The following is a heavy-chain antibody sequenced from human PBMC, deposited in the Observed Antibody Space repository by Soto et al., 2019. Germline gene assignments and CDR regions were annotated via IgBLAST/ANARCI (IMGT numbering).Heavy chain of an antibody. V-gene: IGHV3-48*01. D-gene: IGHD3-16*02. CDR2: ISSSSSTI. CDR1: GFTFSSYS. Sequence: EVQLVESGGGLVQPGGSLRLSCAASGFTFSSYSMNWVRQAPGKGLEWVSYISSSSSTIYYADSVKGRFTISRDNAKNSLYLQMNSLRAEDTAVYYCARYYDYIWGSYPLDYWGQGTLVTVSS. CDR3: ARYYDYIWGSYPLDY. J-gene: IGHJ4*02.